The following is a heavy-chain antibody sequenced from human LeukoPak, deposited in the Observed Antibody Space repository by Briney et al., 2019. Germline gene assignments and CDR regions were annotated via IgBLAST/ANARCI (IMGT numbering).Heavy chain of an antibody. D-gene: IGHD3-9*01. Sequence: GASVKVSCKASGYTFTSYGISWVRQAPGQELEWMGWISAYNGNTNYAQKLQGRVTMTTDTSTSTAYMELKSLRSDDTAVYYCARPIRDILTGYYVGYFDYWGQGTLVTVSS. J-gene: IGHJ4*02. CDR2: ISAYNGNT. CDR3: ARPIRDILTGYYVGYFDY. CDR1: GYTFTSYG. V-gene: IGHV1-18*01.